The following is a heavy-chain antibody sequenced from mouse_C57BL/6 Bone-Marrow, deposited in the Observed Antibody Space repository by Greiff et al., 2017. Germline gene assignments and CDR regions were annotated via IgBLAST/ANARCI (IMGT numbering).Heavy chain of an antibody. J-gene: IGHJ2*01. CDR1: GFTFSNYW. D-gene: IGHD1-1*01. CDR2: IRLKSDNYAT. V-gene: IGHV6-3*01. Sequence: EVQLVESGGGLVQPGGSMKLSCVASGFTFSNYWMNWVRQSPEKGLEWVAQIRLKSDNYATHYAESVKGRFTISRDESKSSVYLQMNNLRAEDTGSYYCTDDYGSLFDYWGQGTTLTVSS. CDR3: TDDYGSLFDY.